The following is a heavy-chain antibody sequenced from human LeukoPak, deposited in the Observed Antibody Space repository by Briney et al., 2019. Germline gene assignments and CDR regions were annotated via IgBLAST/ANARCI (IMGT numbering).Heavy chain of an antibody. Sequence: GGSLRLSCAASGCRFSSYEVHWVRQATGKGLEWVSAIGIVGDTYYPDSVKGRFTISREDAKNSLYLQMSSLRAGDTAVYYCVRDLTGENAFDIWGQGTMVAVSS. D-gene: IGHD3-16*01. CDR2: IGIVGDT. CDR3: VRDLTGENAFDI. CDR1: GCRFSSYE. V-gene: IGHV3-13*01. J-gene: IGHJ3*02.